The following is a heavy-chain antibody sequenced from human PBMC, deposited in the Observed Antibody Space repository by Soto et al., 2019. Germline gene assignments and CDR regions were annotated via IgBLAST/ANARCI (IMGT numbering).Heavy chain of an antibody. CDR1: KFVYRGDR. V-gene: IGHV3-74*01. CDR3: ARDFKDLG. Sequence: GGSLRQTVVDAKFVYRGDRRHWVRQAPGKGLVWVSGIKTDGSDTRYADFVKGRFTISRDNAENILYLQMNSLRAEDTAVYYCARDFKDLGWGQGTLVTVSS. CDR2: IKTDGSDT. J-gene: IGHJ4*02.